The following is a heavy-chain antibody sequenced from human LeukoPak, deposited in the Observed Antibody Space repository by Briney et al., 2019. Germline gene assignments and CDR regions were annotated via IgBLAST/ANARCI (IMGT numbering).Heavy chain of an antibody. Sequence: PGGSLRLSCAASGFTFSSYAMHWVRQAPGKGLEYVSAISSNGGSTYYANSVKGRFTISRDNSKNTLYLQMGSLRAEDMAVYYCARGLYGDYLVYYFDYCAQGTLVTVSS. CDR2: ISSNGGST. V-gene: IGHV3-64*01. CDR3: ARGLYGDYLVYYFDY. J-gene: IGHJ4*02. D-gene: IGHD4-17*01. CDR1: GFTFSSYA.